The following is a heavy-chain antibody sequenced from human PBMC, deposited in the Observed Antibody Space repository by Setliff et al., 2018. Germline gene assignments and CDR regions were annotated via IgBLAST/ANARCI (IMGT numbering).Heavy chain of an antibody. V-gene: IGHV4-34*01. CDR3: ARDWGSSGWYFDY. J-gene: IGHJ4*02. Sequence: PSETLSLTCAVYGGSFSGYYWNWIRQPPGKGLEWIGEINHSGSANYNPSLQSRVTISVDTSKNQFSLKLSSVTAADTAVYYCARDWGSSGWYFDYWGQGTLVTVSS. D-gene: IGHD6-19*01. CDR1: GGSFSGYY. CDR2: INHSGSA.